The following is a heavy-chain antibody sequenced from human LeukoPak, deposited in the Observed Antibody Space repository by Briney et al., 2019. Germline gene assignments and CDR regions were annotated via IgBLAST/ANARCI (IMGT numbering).Heavy chain of an antibody. CDR3: ARPQIGTPVGTFDI. Sequence: ETSGTLSLTCAVSGGSISSSNWWSWVRQPPGKGLEWIREIYHSGSTNYNPSLKSRVTISLDTSKNQFSLKLTSLTAADTAVYYCARPQIGTPVGTFDIWGQGTMVTVSS. J-gene: IGHJ3*02. D-gene: IGHD1-7*01. CDR2: IYHSGST. V-gene: IGHV4-4*02. CDR1: GGSISSSNW.